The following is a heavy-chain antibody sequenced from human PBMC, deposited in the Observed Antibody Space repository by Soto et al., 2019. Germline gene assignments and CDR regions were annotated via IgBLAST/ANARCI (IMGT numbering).Heavy chain of an antibody. V-gene: IGHV3-23*01. D-gene: IGHD3-16*01. CDR2: ISGSGGST. Sequence: GGSLRLSCAASGFTFSSYAMSWVRQAPGKGLEWVSAISGSGGSTYYADSVKGRFTISRDNSKNTLYLQMNSLRAEDTAVYYCAKDLVSLWESATPNSYDYWGQGTLVTVSS. CDR1: GFTFSSYA. J-gene: IGHJ4*02. CDR3: AKDLVSLWESATPNSYDY.